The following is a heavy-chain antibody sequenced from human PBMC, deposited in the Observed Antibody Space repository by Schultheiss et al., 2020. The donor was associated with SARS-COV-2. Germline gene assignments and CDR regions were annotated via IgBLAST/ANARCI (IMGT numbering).Heavy chain of an antibody. V-gene: IGHV4-59*08. J-gene: IGHJ4*02. D-gene: IGHD6-6*01. CDR2: IYYSGST. Sequence: ESLKISCTVSGGSISSYYWSWIRQPPGKGLEWIGYIYYSGSTNYNPSLKSRVTISVDTSKNQFSLKLSSVTAADTAVYYCASAEYSSLRTLGYWGQGTLVTVSS. CDR1: GGSISSYY. CDR3: ASAEYSSLRTLGY.